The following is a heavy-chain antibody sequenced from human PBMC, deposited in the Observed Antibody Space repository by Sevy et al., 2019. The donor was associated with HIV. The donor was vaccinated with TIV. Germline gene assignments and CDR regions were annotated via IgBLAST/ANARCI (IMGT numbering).Heavy chain of an antibody. CDR1: GFTFSSYW. D-gene: IGHD6-19*01. Sequence: GGSLRLSCAASGFTFSSYWMSWVRQAPGKGLEWVANIKQDGSEKYYVDSVKGRFTMSRDNAKNSLYLQMNSLRAEDTAVYYCARDQYSGWYGNYFDYWGQGTLVTVSS. CDR3: ARDQYSGWYGNYFDY. V-gene: IGHV3-7*03. CDR2: IKQDGSEK. J-gene: IGHJ4*02.